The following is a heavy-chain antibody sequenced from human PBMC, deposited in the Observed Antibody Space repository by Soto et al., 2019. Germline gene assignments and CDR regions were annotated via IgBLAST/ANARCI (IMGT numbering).Heavy chain of an antibody. CDR3: ARKMSGWPKFDW. J-gene: IGHJ4*02. D-gene: IGHD6-19*01. Sequence: QVQLVQSAAELKKPGASVNVSCMTSGYTFTTYDITWVRQAPGQGLEWMGWINGYSGTTDYAQKFQGRVTMTTDTSRGIAFMELTRLNFDDTGVYFCARKMSGWPKFDWWGQGILVTVSS. V-gene: IGHV1-18*04. CDR1: GYTFTTYD. CDR2: INGYSGTT.